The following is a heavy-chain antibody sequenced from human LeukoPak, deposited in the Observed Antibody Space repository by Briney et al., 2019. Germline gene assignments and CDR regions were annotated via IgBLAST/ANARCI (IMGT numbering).Heavy chain of an antibody. CDR2: ISAYNGNT. D-gene: IGHD1/OR15-1a*01. CDR1: GYTFTSYG. J-gene: IGHJ4*02. V-gene: IGHV1-18*01. CDR3: ARDQGVTTGGLSNFDY. Sequence: ASVKVSCKASGYTFTSYGISWVRQAPGQGLEWMGWISAYNGNTNYAQKLQGRVTMTTDTSTSTAYMELGSLRSDDTAVYYCARDQGVTTGGLSNFDYWGQGTLVTVSS.